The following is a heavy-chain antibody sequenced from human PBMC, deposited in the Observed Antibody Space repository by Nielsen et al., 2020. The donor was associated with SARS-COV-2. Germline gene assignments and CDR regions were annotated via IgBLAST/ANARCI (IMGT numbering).Heavy chain of an antibody. CDR2: VNPTSGGT. CDR1: GYTFRNSY. J-gene: IGHJ4*02. V-gene: IGHV1-46*01. Sequence: ASVKVSCKASGYTFRNSYIHWMRQAPGQGLEWMGIVNPTSGGTTYAQKFEGRVTMTRDTSTSTAYMELRNLRSDDTAVYYCARDVNLTGYYSYWGQGTLVTVSS. CDR3: ARDVNLTGYYSY. D-gene: IGHD3-9*01.